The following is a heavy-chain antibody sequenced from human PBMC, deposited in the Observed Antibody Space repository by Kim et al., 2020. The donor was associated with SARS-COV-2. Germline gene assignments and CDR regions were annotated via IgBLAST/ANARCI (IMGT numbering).Heavy chain of an antibody. V-gene: IGHV4-30-4*01. CDR1: GGSISSGDYY. CDR2: IYYSGNI. D-gene: IGHD3-10*01. Sequence: SETLSLTCTVSGGSISSGDYYWSWIRQPPGKGLEWIGYIYYSGNIYHNPSLKSRVTISLDTSKNQFSLKLSSVTAADTAVYYCARRRSGSGEFDPWGQGILVTVSS. CDR3: ARRRSGSGEFDP. J-gene: IGHJ5*02.